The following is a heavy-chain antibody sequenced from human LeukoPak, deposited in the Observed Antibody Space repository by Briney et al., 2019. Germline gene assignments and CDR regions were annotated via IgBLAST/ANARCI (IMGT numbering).Heavy chain of an antibody. D-gene: IGHD2-2*01. CDR2: IKPDGSEA. CDR1: GFTFSSHW. CDR3: ASQSYARFDP. V-gene: IGHV3-7*01. J-gene: IGHJ5*02. Sequence: PGGSLRLSCAASGFTFSSHWMSWVRQAPGKGLEWVGNIKPDGSEAYHVDSVKGRLAISRDNARNSLFLQMNSLRVEDTAVYYCASQSYARFDPWGQGTLVTVSS.